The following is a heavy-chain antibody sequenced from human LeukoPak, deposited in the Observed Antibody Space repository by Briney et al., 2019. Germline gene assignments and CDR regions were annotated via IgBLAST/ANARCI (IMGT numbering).Heavy chain of an antibody. CDR2: IYYSGST. CDR3: ARSTLLWFGEAMGGMDV. V-gene: IGHV4-59*01. CDR1: GGSISSYY. Sequence: PSETLSLTCTVSGGSISSYYWSWIRQPPGKGLEWIGYIYYSGSTNYNPSLKSRVTISVDTSKNQFSLKLSSATAADTAVYYCARSTLLWFGEAMGGMDVWGQGTTVTVSS. J-gene: IGHJ6*02. D-gene: IGHD3-10*01.